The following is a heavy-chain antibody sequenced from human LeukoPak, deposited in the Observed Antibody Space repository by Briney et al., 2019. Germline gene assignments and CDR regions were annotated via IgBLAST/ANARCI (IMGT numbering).Heavy chain of an antibody. D-gene: IGHD1-26*01. CDR1: GYTFINYY. CDR2: INPSGGGT. CDR3: AREFSGYIDF. J-gene: IGHJ4*02. V-gene: IGHV1-46*01. Sequence: ASVKVSCKASGYTFINYYMHWVRQAPGQGLEWMGIINPSGGGTSYAQKFQGRVTMTRDTSTSTVYMEASSLRSEDTAVYYCAREFSGYIDFWGQGTLVTVSS.